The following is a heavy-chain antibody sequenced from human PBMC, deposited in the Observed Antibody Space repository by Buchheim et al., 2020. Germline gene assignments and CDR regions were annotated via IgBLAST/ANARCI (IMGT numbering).Heavy chain of an antibody. CDR1: GFTFSSYE. Sequence: EVQLVESGGGLVQPGGSLRLSCAASGFTFSSYEMNWVRQAPGKGLEWVSYISSSGSTIYYADSVKGRFTISRDNAKNSLYLQMNSLRAEDTAVYYCAKDEEGILYYYYYYYGMDVWGQGTT. D-gene: IGHD2-8*01. J-gene: IGHJ6*02. CDR2: ISSSGSTI. V-gene: IGHV3-48*03. CDR3: AKDEEGILYYYYYYYGMDV.